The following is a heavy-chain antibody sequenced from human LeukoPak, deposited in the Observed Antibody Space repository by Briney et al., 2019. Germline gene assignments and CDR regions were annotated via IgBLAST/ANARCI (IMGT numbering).Heavy chain of an antibody. J-gene: IGHJ4*02. CDR3: ARVGYGPGSGDIGY. Sequence: SVNVSCKASGGTFNNYAISWVRQAPGQGLEWMGRIIPILGIPNYAQKFQCRVTITADKSTSTAYMELSSLRSEDTAVYYCARVGYGPGSGDIGYCGQGTLVTVSS. D-gene: IGHD3-10*01. CDR1: GGTFNNYA. V-gene: IGHV1-69*04. CDR2: IIPILGIP.